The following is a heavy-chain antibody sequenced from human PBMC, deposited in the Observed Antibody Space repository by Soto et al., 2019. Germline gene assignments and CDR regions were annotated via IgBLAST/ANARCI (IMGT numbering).Heavy chain of an antibody. J-gene: IGHJ6*03. CDR1: GASSGTYY. Sequence: QVQLQQWGAGLLKPSETLSLTCAVHGASSGTYYWTWIRQPPGKGLEWIGEINDSGTANHSPSLKRRDIISVDPSKNQFSLRLNSVTAADTAVYYCAGLRGFYYYIDVWGKGTTVTVSS. D-gene: IGHD3-10*01. V-gene: IGHV4-34*01. CDR2: INDSGTA. CDR3: AGLRGFYYYIDV.